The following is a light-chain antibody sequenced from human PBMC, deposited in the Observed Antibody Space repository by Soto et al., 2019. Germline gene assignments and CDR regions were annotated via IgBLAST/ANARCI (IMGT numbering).Light chain of an antibody. V-gene: IGKV4-1*01. Sequence: DIVMTQSPDSLAVSLGERATINCRSSQSVLYSSSNKNYLAWYQQKPGQPPKLLIYWASTRESGVPDRFSDSGSGTDFTLTISSLQAEDVAVYYCQQYCSSPWTFGQGTKVEIK. CDR3: QQYCSSPWT. CDR2: WAS. CDR1: QSVLYSSSNKNY. J-gene: IGKJ1*01.